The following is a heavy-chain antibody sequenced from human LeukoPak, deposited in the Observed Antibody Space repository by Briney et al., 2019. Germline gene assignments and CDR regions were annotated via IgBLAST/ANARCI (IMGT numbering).Heavy chain of an antibody. CDR1: RFPFSRYS. CDR3: ARLSGPTGLWSGYYSALLALDY. V-gene: IGHV3-48*02. J-gene: IGHJ4*02. CDR2: ISSSSSTI. D-gene: IGHD3-3*01. Sequence: GGSLRLSCAASRFPFSRYSMNWVRQAPGKGLEWVSYISSSSSTIYYADSVRGRFTISRDNAKNSLYLQMDSLRDEDTAVYYCARLSGPTGLWSGYYSALLALDYWGQGTLVTVSS.